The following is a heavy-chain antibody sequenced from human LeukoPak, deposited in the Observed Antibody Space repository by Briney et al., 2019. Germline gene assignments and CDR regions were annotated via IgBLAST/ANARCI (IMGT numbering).Heavy chain of an antibody. V-gene: IGHV4-34*01. CDR1: GGSFSGYY. CDR2: INHSGST. J-gene: IGHJ4*02. D-gene: IGHD4-17*01. CDR3: ARKTRYGDYAD. Sequence: PSETLSLTCAVYGGSFSGYYWSWIRQPPGKGLEWIGEINHSGSTNYNPSLKSRVTISVDTSKNQFSLKLSSVTAADTAVYYCARKTRYGDYADWGQGTLVTVSS.